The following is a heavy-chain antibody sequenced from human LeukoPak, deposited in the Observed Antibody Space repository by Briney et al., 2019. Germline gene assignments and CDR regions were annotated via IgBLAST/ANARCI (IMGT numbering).Heavy chain of an antibody. Sequence: SVKVSCKASGGTFSSYTISWVRQAPGQGLEWMGRIIPILGIANYAQKFQGKVTITADKSTSTAYMELSSLRSEDTAVYYCPRRGSSSWSFDYWGQGTLVTVSS. J-gene: IGHJ4*02. D-gene: IGHD6-13*01. CDR1: GGTFSSYT. CDR2: IIPILGIA. CDR3: PRRGSSSWSFDY. V-gene: IGHV1-69*02.